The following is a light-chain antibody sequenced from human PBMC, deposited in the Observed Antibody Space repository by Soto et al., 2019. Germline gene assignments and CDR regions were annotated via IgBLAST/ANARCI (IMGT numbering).Light chain of an antibody. V-gene: IGKV3D-15*01. Sequence: EIVMTQSPATLSVSPGERATLSVSSSQSISINVAWDQRKPGRAPRLLIYDASNRATGIPARFSGSGSGTEFSLTISSLQSEDFAVYSCQQYGDWPGAFGGGTKVDIK. J-gene: IGKJ4*01. CDR3: QQYGDWPGA. CDR1: QSISIN. CDR2: DAS.